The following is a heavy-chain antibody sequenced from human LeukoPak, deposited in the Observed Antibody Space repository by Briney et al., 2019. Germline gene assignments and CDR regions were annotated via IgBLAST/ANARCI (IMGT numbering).Heavy chain of an antibody. D-gene: IGHD6-6*01. CDR2: ISAYNGNT. CDR1: GYTFTSYG. CDR3: ARDPRGGYSSSSGELDY. J-gene: IGHJ4*02. Sequence: ASVKVSCKASGYTFTSYGISWVRQAPGQGLEWMGWISAYNGNTNYAQKLQGRVTMTTDTSTSTAYMELRSLRSDDTAVYYYARDPRGGYSSSSGELDYWGQGTLVTVSP. V-gene: IGHV1-18*01.